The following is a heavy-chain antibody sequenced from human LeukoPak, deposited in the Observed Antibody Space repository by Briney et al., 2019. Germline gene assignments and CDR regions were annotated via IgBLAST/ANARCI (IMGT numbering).Heavy chain of an antibody. D-gene: IGHD3-3*01. CDR1: GGSISTYY. CDR2: IFHTGSS. V-gene: IGHV4-59*12. J-gene: IGHJ3*02. CDR3: ATGSITVVPAFDI. Sequence: PSETLSLTCTLSGGSISTYYWSWIRQPPGKGLEWIGYIFHTGSSSYNPSLKSRGTMSVDTSKNQFSLKLNSVTAADTAVYYCATGSITVVPAFDIWGQGTMVTVSS.